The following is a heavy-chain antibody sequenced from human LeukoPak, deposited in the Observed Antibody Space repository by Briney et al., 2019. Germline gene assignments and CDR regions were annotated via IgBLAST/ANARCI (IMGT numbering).Heavy chain of an antibody. CDR1: GFTFSSYS. CDR3: ARDWLRYGHDAFDI. CDR2: ISSSSSYI. V-gene: IGHV3-21*01. D-gene: IGHD5-18*01. Sequence: PGGSLRLSCAASGFTFSSYSMNWVRQAPGKGLEWVSSISSSSSYIYYADSVKGRFTISRDNAKNSLYLQMNSLRAEDTAVYYCARDWLRYGHDAFDIWGQGIMVTVSS. J-gene: IGHJ3*02.